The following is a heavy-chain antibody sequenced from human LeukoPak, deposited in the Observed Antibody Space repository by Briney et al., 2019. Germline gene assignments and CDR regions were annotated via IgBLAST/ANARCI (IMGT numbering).Heavy chain of an antibody. CDR2: ISGSDGST. J-gene: IGHJ3*02. CDR1: GFTFSSYA. Sequence: HAGGSLRLSCAASGFTFSSYAMSWVRQAPGKGLEWVSAISGSDGSTYYADSVKGRFTISRDNSKNTLYLQMNSLRAEDTAVYYCANQGYFGWSRTFDIWGQGTMVTVSS. V-gene: IGHV3-23*01. CDR3: ANQGYFGWSRTFDI. D-gene: IGHD3-9*01.